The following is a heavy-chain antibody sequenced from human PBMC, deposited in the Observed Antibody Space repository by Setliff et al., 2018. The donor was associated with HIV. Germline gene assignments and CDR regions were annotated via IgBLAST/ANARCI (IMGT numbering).Heavy chain of an antibody. CDR1: GGSISGYY. CDR3: ARQMTIPGVAVTPVDY. D-gene: IGHD3-3*01. J-gene: IGHJ4*02. CDR2: VFYNGDT. V-gene: IGHV4-59*08. Sequence: SETLSLTCAVYGGSISGYYWSWIRQSPGKGLERIGYVFYNGDTAYNPSLKSRLTISVDTSKSQFSLKLTSVTAADTAVYYCARQMTIPGVAVTPVDYWGQGALVTVSS.